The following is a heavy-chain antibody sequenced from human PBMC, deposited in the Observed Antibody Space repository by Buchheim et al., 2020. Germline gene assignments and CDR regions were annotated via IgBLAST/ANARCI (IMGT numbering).Heavy chain of an antibody. J-gene: IGHJ4*02. CDR2: ISDSGRS. CDR1: GGSINSYN. CDR3: ARRLYFDS. Sequence: QVQLQESGPGLVKPSETLSLTCAVSGGSINSYNWGWIRQPPGKGLEWIGYISDSGRSNYHPSRKSRVTISIDTSKNQFSLKLSSVTAADTAVYYCARRLYFDSWGQGTL. V-gene: IGHV4-59*08.